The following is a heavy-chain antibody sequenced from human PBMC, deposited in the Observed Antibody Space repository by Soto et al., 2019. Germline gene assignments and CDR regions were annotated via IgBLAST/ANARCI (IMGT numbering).Heavy chain of an antibody. CDR2: IIPIFGTT. D-gene: IGHD1-26*01. CDR1: GGTFSRYG. CDR3: ARTYYQWEALHYFDF. J-gene: IGHJ4*02. V-gene: IGHV1-69*01. Sequence: QVQLVQSGAEVKKPGSSVKVSCTASGGTFSRYGFTWVRQAPGQGFQWMGGIIPIFGTTHYEQNIQGRLSSTADESTSPVYMELSSLRSDDTAIYFCARTYYQWEALHYFDFWGQGTLVTVSS.